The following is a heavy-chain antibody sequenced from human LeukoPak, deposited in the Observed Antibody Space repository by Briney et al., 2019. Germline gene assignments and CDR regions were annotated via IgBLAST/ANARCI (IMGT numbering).Heavy chain of an antibody. CDR3: AKSVSSRGLIIPKTSRYFDY. CDR2: ISYDGSNK. CDR1: GFTFSSYG. Sequence: QSGGSLRLSCAASGFTFSSYGMHWVRQAPGKGLEWVAVISYDGSNKYYADSVKGRFTISRDNAKNSLYLQMNSLRAEDTAVYYCAKSVSSRGLIIPKTSRYFDYWGQGTLVTVSS. V-gene: IGHV3-30*18. D-gene: IGHD3-10*01. J-gene: IGHJ4*02.